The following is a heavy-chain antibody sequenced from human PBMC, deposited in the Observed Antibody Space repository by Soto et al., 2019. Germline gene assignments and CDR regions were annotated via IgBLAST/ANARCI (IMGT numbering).Heavy chain of an antibody. V-gene: IGHV1-18*01. CDR3: ARAARKVYYCDSSPVGY. D-gene: IGHD3-22*01. CDR2: ISAYNGNT. Sequence: QVQLVQSGAEVKKPGASVKVSCKASGYTFTSYGISWVRQAPGQGLEWMGWISAYNGNTNYTQKLQGRVTMTTDTSTSTAHMELRSLRSDDTAVYYCARAARKVYYCDSSPVGYWGQGTLVTVSS. CDR1: GYTFTSYG. J-gene: IGHJ4*02.